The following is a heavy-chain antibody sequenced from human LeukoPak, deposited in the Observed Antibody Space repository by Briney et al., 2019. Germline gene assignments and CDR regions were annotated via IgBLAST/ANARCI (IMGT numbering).Heavy chain of an antibody. D-gene: IGHD3-10*01. CDR1: GGSISNYY. J-gene: IGHJ4*02. V-gene: IGHV4-59*05. CDR2: INYSGST. Sequence: SETLSLTCTVSGGSISNYYWGWIRQPPGKGLEWIGSINYSGSTFYNPSLKSRVTISVDTSKNQFSLILSSVTAADTAVYFCARARLSIVRGITNFDYWGQGTVVTVSS. CDR3: ARARLSIVRGITNFDY.